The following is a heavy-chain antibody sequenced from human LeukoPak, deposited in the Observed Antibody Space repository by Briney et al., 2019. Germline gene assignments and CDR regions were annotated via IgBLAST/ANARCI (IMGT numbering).Heavy chain of an antibody. CDR3: AKDGSWSCTD. D-gene: IGHD2-8*02. J-gene: IGHJ4*02. Sequence: GGSLRLSCAASGFTFSRSAMHWVRQGPGKGLEWVAYIAHHGNNKYYADSVRGRFTISRDNSKGTLFLQMNSLRVDDTAVYYCAKDGSWSCTDWGQGTLVRVSS. CDR2: IAHHGNNK. V-gene: IGHV3-30*02. CDR1: GFTFSRSA.